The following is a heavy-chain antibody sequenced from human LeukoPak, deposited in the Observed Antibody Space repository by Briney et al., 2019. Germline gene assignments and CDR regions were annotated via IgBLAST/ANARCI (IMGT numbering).Heavy chain of an antibody. CDR1: GFTFTGYE. J-gene: IGHJ6*04. CDR2: ISSSGSTI. Sequence: GGSLRLSCAASGFTFTGYEMNWVRQAPGKGLAWVSYISSSGSTIYYADSVKGRITISRDNAKNSLYLQMNSLRAEDTAVYYCARGDGGYYYGMDVWGKGTTVTVSS. CDR3: ARGDGGYYYGMDV. D-gene: IGHD2-21*01. V-gene: IGHV3-48*03.